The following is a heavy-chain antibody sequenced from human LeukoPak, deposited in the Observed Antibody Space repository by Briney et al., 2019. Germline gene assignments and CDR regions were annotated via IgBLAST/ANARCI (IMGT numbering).Heavy chain of an antibody. V-gene: IGHV3-23*01. J-gene: IGHJ4*02. Sequence: GGSLRLSCAACGFTFSSYGMSWVRQAPGKGLEGVSAISGSGVTTYYADSVKGRFTISRDNSKNTLYLQMNSLRAEDTAVYYCAKGHGYFDYWGQGTLVTVSS. CDR2: ISGSGVTT. CDR3: AKGHGYFDY. CDR1: GFTFSSYG.